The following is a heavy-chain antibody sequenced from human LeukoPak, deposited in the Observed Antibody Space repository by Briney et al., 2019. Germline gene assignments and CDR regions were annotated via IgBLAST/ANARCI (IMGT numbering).Heavy chain of an antibody. CDR3: AKGGGYSGDYVSAY. V-gene: IGHV3-23*01. D-gene: IGHD4-17*01. CDR2: LSGSGGGT. J-gene: IGHJ4*02. CDR1: GFTFSSYA. Sequence: GGSLRLSCAASGFTFSSYAMSWVRQAPGKGLEWVSTLSGSGGGTHYADAVKGRFTISRDNSKNTLYLQMNSLRAADTAVYYCAKGGGYSGDYVSAYWGQGTLVTVSS.